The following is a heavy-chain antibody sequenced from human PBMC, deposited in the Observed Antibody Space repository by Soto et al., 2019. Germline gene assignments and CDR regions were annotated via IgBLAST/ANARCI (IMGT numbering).Heavy chain of an antibody. Sequence: QVQLVESGGGVVQPGRSLRLSCAASGFTFSSYAVHWVRQAPGKGLEWVALISYDGNNEYYADSVKGRFTISRDNSKNTVYLPMNSLRTEDTAVYYCARDRWEVLGGDYWGQGTLVTVSS. CDR2: ISYDGNNE. D-gene: IGHD3-10*01. CDR1: GFTFSSYA. J-gene: IGHJ4*02. V-gene: IGHV3-30-3*01. CDR3: ARDRWEVLGGDY.